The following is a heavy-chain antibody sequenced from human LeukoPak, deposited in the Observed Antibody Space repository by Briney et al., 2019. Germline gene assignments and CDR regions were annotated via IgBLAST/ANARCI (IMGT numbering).Heavy chain of an antibody. Sequence: AGSLRLSCAASGFTFSSYAMHWVRQAPGKGLEWVTVISYDGSNKYYADSVKGRFTISRDNSKNTLYLQMDSLRAEDTAPYYCARGLGTGYYNVAYWGQGTLVTVSS. CDR1: GFTFSSYA. D-gene: IGHD3-9*01. CDR2: ISYDGSNK. V-gene: IGHV3-30-3*01. CDR3: ARGLGTGYYNVAY. J-gene: IGHJ4*02.